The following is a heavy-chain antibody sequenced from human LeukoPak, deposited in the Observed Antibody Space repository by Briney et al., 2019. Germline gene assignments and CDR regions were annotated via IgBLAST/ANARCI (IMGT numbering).Heavy chain of an antibody. D-gene: IGHD6-13*01. V-gene: IGHV3-30*02. CDR2: IRNDGTIK. CDR3: AKTWSSSWGFFDY. CDR1: GFTFSTYG. J-gene: IGHJ4*02. Sequence: PGGSLRLSCAASGFTFSTYGMHWVRQAPGKGLEWVAFIRNDGTIKYYADSVKGRFSISRDNSENTLYLQMNSLRAEDTAVYYCAKTWSSSWGFFDYWGQGTLVTVSS.